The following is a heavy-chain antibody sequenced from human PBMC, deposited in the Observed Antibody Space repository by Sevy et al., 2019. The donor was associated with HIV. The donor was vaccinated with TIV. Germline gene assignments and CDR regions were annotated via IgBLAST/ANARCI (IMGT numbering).Heavy chain of an antibody. V-gene: IGHV1-24*01. J-gene: IGHJ4*02. CDR1: GYTLTKLS. CDR2: FDPENGET. D-gene: IGHD3-22*01. CDR3: ATTKDYYENSGDPFDY. Sequence: ASVKVSCKVSGYTLTKLSMHWVRQAPGKGLEWMGTFDPENGETIYAQKFQGRVTMTEDTCTDTAYMELSSLRSEDTAVYYCATTKDYYENSGDPFDYWGQGTLVTVSS.